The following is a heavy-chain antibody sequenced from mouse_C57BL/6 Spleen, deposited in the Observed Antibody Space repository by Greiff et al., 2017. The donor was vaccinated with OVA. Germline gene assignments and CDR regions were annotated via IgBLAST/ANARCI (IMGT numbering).Heavy chain of an antibody. Sequence: EVHLVESGGGLVKPGGSLKLSCAASGFTFSDYGMHWVRQAPEKGLEWVAYISSGSSTIYYADTVKGRFTISRDNAKNTLFLQMTSLRSEDTAMYYCARPYYYGSSWNYAMDYWRQGTSVTVSS. CDR1: GFTFSDYG. D-gene: IGHD1-1*01. V-gene: IGHV5-17*01. CDR2: ISSGSSTI. J-gene: IGHJ4*01. CDR3: ARPYYYGSSWNYAMDY.